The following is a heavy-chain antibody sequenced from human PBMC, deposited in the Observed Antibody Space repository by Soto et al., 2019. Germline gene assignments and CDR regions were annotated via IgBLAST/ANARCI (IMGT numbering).Heavy chain of an antibody. V-gene: IGHV3-33*01. CDR3: ARELRWFGELLFDY. CDR1: GFTFSSYG. Sequence: QVQLVESGGGVVQPGRSLRLSCAASGFTFSSYGMHWVRQAPGKGLEWVAVIWYDGSNKYYADSVKGRFTISRDNSKNTLYLQMNSRRAEDTAVYYCARELRWFGELLFDYWGQGTLVTVSS. CDR2: IWYDGSNK. D-gene: IGHD3-10*01. J-gene: IGHJ4*02.